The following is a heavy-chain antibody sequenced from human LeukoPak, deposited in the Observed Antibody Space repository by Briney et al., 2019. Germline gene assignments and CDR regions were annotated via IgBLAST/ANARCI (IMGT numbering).Heavy chain of an antibody. CDR3: ARGSGFGDAFDI. D-gene: IGHD2-15*01. V-gene: IGHV3-74*01. Sequence: GGSLRLSCAASGFTFSSYWVHWVRQAPGKGLVWVSRINSDGSSTSYADSVKGRFTISRDNAKNTLYLQMNSLRAEDTAVYYCARGSGFGDAFDIWGQGTMVTVSS. J-gene: IGHJ3*02. CDR2: INSDGSST. CDR1: GFTFSSYW.